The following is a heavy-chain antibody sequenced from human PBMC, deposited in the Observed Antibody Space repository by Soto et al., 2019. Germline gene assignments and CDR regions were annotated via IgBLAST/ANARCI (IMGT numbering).Heavy chain of an antibody. CDR1: GFNFSSYA. CDR2: ISGSGGST. CDR3: AKDRDSSGYYPNDAFDI. D-gene: IGHD3-22*01. J-gene: IGHJ3*02. Sequence: GGSLRLSCAASGFNFSSYAMSCVRQAPGKGLEWVSAISGSGGSTYYADSVKGRFTISRDNSKNTLYLQMNSLRAEDTAVYYCAKDRDSSGYYPNDAFDIWGQGTMVTVSS. V-gene: IGHV3-23*01.